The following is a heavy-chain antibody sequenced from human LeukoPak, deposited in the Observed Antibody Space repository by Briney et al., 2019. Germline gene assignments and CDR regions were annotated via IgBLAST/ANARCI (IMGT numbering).Heavy chain of an antibody. CDR2: IYYSGST. CDR1: GGSISSSSYY. Sequence: PSETLSLTCTVSGGSISSSSYYWGWIRQPPGKGLEWIGSIYYSGSTYYNPSLKSRVTISVDTSKNQFSLKLSSVTAADTAVYYCASTLTHIAVAGTSPQLYEYFQHWGQGTLVTVSS. CDR3: ASTLTHIAVAGTSPQLYEYFQH. D-gene: IGHD6-19*01. V-gene: IGHV4-39*01. J-gene: IGHJ1*01.